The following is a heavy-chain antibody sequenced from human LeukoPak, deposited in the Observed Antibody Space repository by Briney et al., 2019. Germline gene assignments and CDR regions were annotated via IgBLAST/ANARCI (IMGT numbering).Heavy chain of an antibody. J-gene: IGHJ3*02. D-gene: IGHD5-18*01. CDR1: GFTFSSYG. Sequence: PGGSLRLSCAVSGFTFSSYGMHWVRQAPGKGLEWVAVISYDGSNKYYADSVKGRFTISRDNSKNTLYLQMNSLRAEDTAVYYCARDRIQLWLRDAFDIWGQGTMVTVSS. V-gene: IGHV3-30*03. CDR3: ARDRIQLWLRDAFDI. CDR2: ISYDGSNK.